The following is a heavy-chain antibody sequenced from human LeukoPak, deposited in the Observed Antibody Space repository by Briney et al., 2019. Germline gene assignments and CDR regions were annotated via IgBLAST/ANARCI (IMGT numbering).Heavy chain of an antibody. CDR1: GYTFTSYY. Sequence: ASVKVSCKASGYTFTSYYMHWVRQAPGQGLEWMGIINPSGGSTSYAQKFQGRVTMTRDTSTSTVYMELSSLRFEDTAVYYCDRDRGGATSPSDYWGQGTLVTVSS. D-gene: IGHD1-26*01. J-gene: IGHJ4*02. CDR3: DRDRGGATSPSDY. V-gene: IGHV1-46*03. CDR2: INPSGGST.